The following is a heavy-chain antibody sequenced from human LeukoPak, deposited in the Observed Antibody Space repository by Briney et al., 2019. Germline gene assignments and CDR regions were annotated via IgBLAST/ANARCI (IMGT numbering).Heavy chain of an antibody. CDR1: GGSISSGGYS. D-gene: IGHD5-24*01. CDR3: ARREDGRYTIDY. CDR2: IYYSGST. J-gene: IGHJ4*02. V-gene: IGHV4-30-2*03. Sequence: PSETLSLTCAVSGGSISSGGYSWSWIRQPPGKGLEWIGYIYYSGSTYYNLSLKSRVTISVDTSKNQFSLKLSSVTAADTAVYYCARREDGRYTIDYWGQGTLVTVSS.